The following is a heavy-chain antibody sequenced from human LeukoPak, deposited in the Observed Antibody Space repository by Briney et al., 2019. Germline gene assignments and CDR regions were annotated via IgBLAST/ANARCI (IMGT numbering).Heavy chain of an antibody. J-gene: IGHJ3*02. V-gene: IGHV4-39*07. CDR3: ARDQIPYAFDI. CDR2: IYYSGST. D-gene: IGHD2-21*01. Sequence: KASETLSLTCTVSGGSISSSSYYWGWIRQPPGKGLEWIGSIYYSGSTYYNPSLKSRVTISVDTSKNQFSLKLSSVTAADTAVYYCARDQIPYAFDIWGQGTMVTVSS. CDR1: GGSISSSSYY.